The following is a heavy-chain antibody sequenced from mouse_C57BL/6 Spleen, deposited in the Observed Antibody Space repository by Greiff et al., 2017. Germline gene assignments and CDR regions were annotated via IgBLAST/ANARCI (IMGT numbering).Heavy chain of an antibody. D-gene: IGHD1-1*01. V-gene: IGHV1-18*01. Sequence: EVQRVESGPELVKPGASVKIPCKASGYTFTDYKMDWVKQSHGKSLEWIGDINPNNGGTIYNQKFKGKATLTVDKSSSTAYMELRSLTSEDTAVYYCARGTTVVADWYFDVWGTGTTVTVSS. CDR2: INPNNGGT. CDR3: ARGTTVVADWYFDV. J-gene: IGHJ1*03. CDR1: GYTFTDYK.